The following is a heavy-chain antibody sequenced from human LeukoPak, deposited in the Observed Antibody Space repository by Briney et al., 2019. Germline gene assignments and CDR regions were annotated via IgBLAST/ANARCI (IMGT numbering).Heavy chain of an antibody. CDR3: AKDPDCTSGVCYTFFDY. J-gene: IGHJ4*02. CDR1: GFTFDDYD. V-gene: IGHV3-20*04. D-gene: IGHD2-8*01. Sequence: RPGGSLRLSCAASGFTFDDYDMNWVRQAPGKGLEWVSRINWNGGSTAYADSVKGRFTISRDNSKNTLYLQMNSLRAEDTAVYYCAKDPDCTSGVCYTFFDYWGQGTLVTVSS. CDR2: INWNGGST.